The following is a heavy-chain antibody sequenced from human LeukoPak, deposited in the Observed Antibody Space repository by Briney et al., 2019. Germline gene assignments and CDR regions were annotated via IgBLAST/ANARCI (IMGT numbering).Heavy chain of an antibody. CDR1: GFTFSGYA. Sequence: GGSLRLSCAASGFTFSGYAMSWVRQAPGKGLQWVSTISRSGDNTYYADSVKGRFTISRDNSKNTLYLQMSSLRAEDTSVYDCAKAGANCFDPWGQGTLVTVSS. CDR2: ISRSGDNT. D-gene: IGHD3-10*01. J-gene: IGHJ5*02. V-gene: IGHV3-23*01. CDR3: AKAGANCFDP.